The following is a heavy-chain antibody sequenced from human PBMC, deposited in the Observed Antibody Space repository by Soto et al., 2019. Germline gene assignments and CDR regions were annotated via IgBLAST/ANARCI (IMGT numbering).Heavy chain of an antibody. J-gene: IGHJ4*02. Sequence: SETLSLTCPVSDGSISNFYWSWIRQPPGKGLEWIGYISSSGNTNYHPSLKSRVSIPVDTSKTQFSLNLTSVTAADTGVYYCARAPMVLTRSYFDSWGQGTPVTVSS. CDR2: ISSSGNT. CDR1: DGSISNFY. CDR3: ARAPMVLTRSYFDS. V-gene: IGHV4-59*01. D-gene: IGHD3-22*01.